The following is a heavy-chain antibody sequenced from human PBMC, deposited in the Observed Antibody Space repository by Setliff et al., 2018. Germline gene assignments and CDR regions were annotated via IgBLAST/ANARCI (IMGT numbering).Heavy chain of an antibody. J-gene: IGHJ3*02. CDR3: ATRTYYDSNGYYYAIAGPFDI. CDR1: GGSINRDY. Sequence: SETLSLTCSVSGGSINRDYWNWIRQPPGKGLEWIGYIHYSGNTNYNPSLKSRVTISVDTSKNQFSLKLSSVTAADTAVYYCATRTYYDSNGYYYAIAGPFDIWGQGTMVTVSS. V-gene: IGHV4-59*08. D-gene: IGHD3-22*01. CDR2: IHYSGNT.